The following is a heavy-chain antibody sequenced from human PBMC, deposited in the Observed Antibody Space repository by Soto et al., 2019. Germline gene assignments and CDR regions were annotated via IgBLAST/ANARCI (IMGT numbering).Heavy chain of an antibody. CDR2: INPSGGST. J-gene: IGHJ6*03. V-gene: IGHV1-46*03. Sequence: ASVKVSCKASGYTFTSYYMHWVRQAPGQGLERMGKINPSGGSTSYAQKFQGRVTMTRDTSTSTVYMELSSLRSEDTAVYYCASWEGYCTNGVCPSSHDYYYYMDVWGKWTTVTVSS. CDR3: ASWEGYCTNGVCPSSHDYYYYMDV. D-gene: IGHD2-8*01. CDR1: GYTFTSYY.